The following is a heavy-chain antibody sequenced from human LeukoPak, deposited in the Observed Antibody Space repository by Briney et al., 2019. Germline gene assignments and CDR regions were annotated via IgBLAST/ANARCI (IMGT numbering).Heavy chain of an antibody. J-gene: IGHJ6*02. Sequence: PSETLSLTCTVSGGSISSYYWSWIRQPAGKGPEWIGRIYTSGSTNYNPSLKSRVTMSVDTSKNQFSLKLSSVTAADTAVYYCARGGVRYYYYGMDVWGQGSTVTVSS. D-gene: IGHD3-10*01. CDR3: ARGGVRYYYYGMDV. CDR1: GGSISSYY. V-gene: IGHV4-4*07. CDR2: IYTSGST.